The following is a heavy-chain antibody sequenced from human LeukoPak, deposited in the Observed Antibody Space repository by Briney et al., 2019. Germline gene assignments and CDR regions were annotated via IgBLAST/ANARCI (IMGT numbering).Heavy chain of an antibody. J-gene: IGHJ4*02. CDR2: INPNSGGT. V-gene: IGHV1-2*04. CDR3: ARGTVTTLVDY. CDR1: GYTFTGYY. Sequence: ASVKASCKASGYTFTGYYMHWVRQAPGQGLEWMGWINPNSGGTNYARKFQGWVTMTRDTSISTAYMELSRLRSDDTAVYYCARGTVTTLVDYWGQGTLVTVSS. D-gene: IGHD4-17*01.